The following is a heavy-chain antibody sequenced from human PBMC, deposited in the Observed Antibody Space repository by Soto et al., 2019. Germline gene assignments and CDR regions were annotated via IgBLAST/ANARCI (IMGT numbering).Heavy chain of an antibody. V-gene: IGHV4-34*01. CDR1: GGSFSGYY. Sequence: SETLSLTCAVYGGSFSGYYWSWIRQPPGKGLEWIGEIHHSGSTNYNPSLKSRVTISVDTSKNQFSLKLSSVTAADTAVYYCARGGRVMSTPSKQWSGWQVYYYYYGMDVWGQGTTVTVSS. CDR3: ARGGRVMSTPSKQWSGWQVYYYYYGMDV. D-gene: IGHD6-19*01. CDR2: IHHSGST. J-gene: IGHJ6*02.